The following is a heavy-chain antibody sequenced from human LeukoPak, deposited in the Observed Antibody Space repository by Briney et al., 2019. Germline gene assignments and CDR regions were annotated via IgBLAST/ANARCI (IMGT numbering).Heavy chain of an antibody. J-gene: IGHJ4*02. CDR3: VKGMGTIYFDY. CDR2: ISWDATNK. Sequence: GGSLTLSCSASGFTFSRREMAWVRQAPGKGLEWVSLISWDATNKFYADSVKGRFTVSRDNSKNSLYLEMNSLRTEDTALYYCVKGMGTIYFDYWGQGTLVTVSS. D-gene: IGHD5-24*01. CDR1: GFTFSRRE. V-gene: IGHV3-43*01.